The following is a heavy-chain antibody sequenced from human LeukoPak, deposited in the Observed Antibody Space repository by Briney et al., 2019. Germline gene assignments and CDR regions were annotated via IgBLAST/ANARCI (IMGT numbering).Heavy chain of an antibody. CDR3: AKDFTYGSGSYYYFDY. J-gene: IGHJ4*02. V-gene: IGHV3-30*02. D-gene: IGHD3-10*01. CDR1: GFTFSSYG. Sequence: GGSLRLSCAASGFTFSSYGMHWVRQAPGKGLEWVAFIRYDGSNKYYADSVKGRFTISRDNSKNTLYLQMNSLRAEDTAVYYCAKDFTYGSGSYYYFDYWGQGTLVTVSS. CDR2: IRYDGSNK.